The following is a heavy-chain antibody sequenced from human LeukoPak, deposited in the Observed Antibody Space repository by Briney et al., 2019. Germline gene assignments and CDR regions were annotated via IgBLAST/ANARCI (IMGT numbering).Heavy chain of an antibody. CDR1: GYTFNDYY. CDR3: ARGGFSKVTSLRNGFNL. J-gene: IGHJ3*01. V-gene: IGHV1-2*04. D-gene: IGHD4-17*01. CDR2: VNPNSGAT. Sequence: GASVKVSCKASGYTFNDYYMHWVRQAPGHRLEWMGWVNPNSGATNYAQKFQDWVTISWDTSISTAYMELTRLKSDDTAVYYCARGGFSKVTSLRNGFNLWGQGTPVTVSS.